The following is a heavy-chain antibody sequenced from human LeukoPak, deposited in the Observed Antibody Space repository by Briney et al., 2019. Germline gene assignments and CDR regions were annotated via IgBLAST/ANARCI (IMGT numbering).Heavy chain of an antibody. Sequence: GGSLRLSCAASGFTVRSNYMSWVRQAPGKGLEWVSVIYRGGTTCYADSVKGRFTISRDNSKNTLYLQMNSLRAEDTAVYYCARDSSGYHFDDWGQGTLVTVSS. J-gene: IGHJ4*02. D-gene: IGHD3-22*01. V-gene: IGHV3-66*01. CDR3: ARDSSGYHFDD. CDR2: IYRGGTT. CDR1: GFTVRSNY.